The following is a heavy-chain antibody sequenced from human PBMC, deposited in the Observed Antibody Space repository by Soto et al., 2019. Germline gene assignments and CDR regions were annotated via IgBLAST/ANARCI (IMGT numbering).Heavy chain of an antibody. CDR1: GFTFSSYG. V-gene: IGHV3-33*01. CDR3: ARGGGYCSGGSCYWFDP. J-gene: IGHJ5*02. Sequence: QVQLVESGGGVVQPGRSLRLSCAASGFTFSSYGMHWVRQAPGKGLEWVAVIWYDGSNKYYADSVKGRFTISRDNSKNTLYLQLNSLRGEDTAVYYCARGGGYCSGGSCYWFDPWGQGTLVTVSS. D-gene: IGHD2-15*01. CDR2: IWYDGSNK.